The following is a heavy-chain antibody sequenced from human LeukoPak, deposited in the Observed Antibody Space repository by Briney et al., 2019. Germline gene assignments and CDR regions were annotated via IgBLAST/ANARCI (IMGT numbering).Heavy chain of an antibody. J-gene: IGHJ3*02. Sequence: SETLPLTCTVSGGSMSSHYWSWIRQPPGKGLEWLGYISYIGSTNYSPSLKSRVTISVDTSKNEFSLRLSSVTAADTAVYFCAGDQLALNALNIWGQGTMVTVSS. V-gene: IGHV4-59*11. CDR3: AGDQLALNALNI. CDR1: GGSMSSHY. D-gene: IGHD1-1*01. CDR2: ISYIGST.